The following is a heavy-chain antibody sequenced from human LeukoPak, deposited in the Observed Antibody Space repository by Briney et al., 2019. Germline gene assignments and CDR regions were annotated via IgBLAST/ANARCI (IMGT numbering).Heavy chain of an antibody. V-gene: IGHV4-61*09. CDR1: GGSLSRYDYY. CDR3: ARESPEGEMVTITGFDF. D-gene: IGHD5-24*01. Sequence: SETLSLTCTVSGGSLSRYDYYWTWIRQPAGKGLEWIGHIYLKGGTSYNPSLKNRVTISADISKNLFSLEMTSVTAADTALYYCARESPEGEMVTITGFDFWGPGTLVTVSS. J-gene: IGHJ4*02. CDR2: IYLKGGT.